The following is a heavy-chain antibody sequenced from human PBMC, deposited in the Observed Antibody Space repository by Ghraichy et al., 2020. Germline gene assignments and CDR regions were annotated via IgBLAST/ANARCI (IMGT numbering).Heavy chain of an antibody. CDR2: IYYSGST. J-gene: IGHJ4*02. Sequence: SETLSLTCTVSGGSISSYYWSWIRQPPGKGLEWIGYIYYSGSTNYNPSLKSRVTISVDTSKNQFSLRLSSVTAADTAVYYCARDSSSYYFDYWGQGTLVTVSS. D-gene: IGHD6-13*01. V-gene: IGHV4-59*01. CDR1: GGSISSYY. CDR3: ARDSSSYYFDY.